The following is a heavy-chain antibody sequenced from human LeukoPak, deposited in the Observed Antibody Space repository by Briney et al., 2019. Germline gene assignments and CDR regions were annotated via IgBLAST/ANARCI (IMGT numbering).Heavy chain of an antibody. CDR2: FDPEDGET. CDR1: GYTLTELS. Sequence: ASVKVSCKVSGYTLTELSMHWVRQAPGKGLEWMGGFDPEDGETIYAQKFQGRVTMTEDTSTDTAYMELGSLRSEDTAVYYCATARRYYDSSGYKQGYYFDYWGQGTLVTVSS. D-gene: IGHD3-22*01. J-gene: IGHJ4*02. CDR3: ATARRYYDSSGYKQGYYFDY. V-gene: IGHV1-24*01.